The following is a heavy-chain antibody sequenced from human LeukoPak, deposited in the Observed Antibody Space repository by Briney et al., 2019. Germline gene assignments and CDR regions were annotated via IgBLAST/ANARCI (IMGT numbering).Heavy chain of an antibody. CDR2: INPNSGNT. V-gene: IGHV1-8*03. D-gene: IGHD2-2*02. CDR1: GYTFTRYD. J-gene: IGHJ6*03. CDR3: ARVGCSDTSCYTYYYYYMDV. Sequence: ASVKVSCKASGYTFTRYDITWVRQATGQGLEWMGWINPNSGNTGYAQKFQGRVTITRNSSISTAYMEVSSLRSEGTAVYYCARVGCSDTSCYTYYYYYMDVWGKGTTVTVSS.